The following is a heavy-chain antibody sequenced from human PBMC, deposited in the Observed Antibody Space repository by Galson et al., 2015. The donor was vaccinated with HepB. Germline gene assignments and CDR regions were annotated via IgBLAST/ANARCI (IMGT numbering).Heavy chain of an antibody. CDR1: GGTFSSYA. J-gene: IGHJ6*02. Sequence: SVKVSCKASGGTFSSYAISWVRQAPGQGLEWMGGIIPIFGTANYAQKFQGRVTITADKSTSTAYMELSSLRSEDTAVYYCARGAWGGITIFGDVWGQGTTVTVSS. CDR3: ARGAWGGITIFGDV. D-gene: IGHD3-3*01. V-gene: IGHV1-69*06. CDR2: IIPIFGTA.